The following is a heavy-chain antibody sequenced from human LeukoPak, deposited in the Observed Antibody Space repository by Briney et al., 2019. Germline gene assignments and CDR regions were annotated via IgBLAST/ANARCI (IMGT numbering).Heavy chain of an antibody. J-gene: IGHJ4*02. D-gene: IGHD2-15*01. Sequence: SETLSLTCAAYGGSFSGYYWSWIRQPPGKGLEWIGEINHSGSTNYNPSLKSRVTISVDTSKNQFSLKLSSVTAADTAVYYCARGRRRVVVVAARDPSFDYWGQGTLVTVSS. CDR2: INHSGST. V-gene: IGHV4-34*01. CDR1: GGSFSGYY. CDR3: ARGRRRVVVVAARDPSFDY.